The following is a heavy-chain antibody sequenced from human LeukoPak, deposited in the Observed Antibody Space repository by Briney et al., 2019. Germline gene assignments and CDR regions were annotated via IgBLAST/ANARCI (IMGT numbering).Heavy chain of an antibody. J-gene: IGHJ4*02. Sequence: PGGSLRLFRAASGFTFSSFSMNWVRQAPGRGLEWVSSIISSSGYIHYADSVKGRFTISRDNAKNSLYLQMNSLRAEDTAVYYCARGVSFRMGGTATDFDYWGQGTLVTVSS. V-gene: IGHV3-21*01. CDR1: GFTFSSFS. CDR2: IISSSGYI. CDR3: ARGVSFRMGGTATDFDY. D-gene: IGHD2-21*02.